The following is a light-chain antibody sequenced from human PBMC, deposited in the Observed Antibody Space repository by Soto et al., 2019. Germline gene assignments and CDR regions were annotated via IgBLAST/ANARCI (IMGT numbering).Light chain of an antibody. CDR3: QQYDKWPT. V-gene: IGKV3-15*01. Sequence: EIIMTQSPATLSVSPGERATLSCRASQSVSRHLAWYQQKPGQAPRLLIYGASTRATGVPARFSGSGSGTEFTLTISSLQSEDFAVYYCQQYDKWPTFGQGTKVDIK. J-gene: IGKJ1*01. CDR1: QSVSRH. CDR2: GAS.